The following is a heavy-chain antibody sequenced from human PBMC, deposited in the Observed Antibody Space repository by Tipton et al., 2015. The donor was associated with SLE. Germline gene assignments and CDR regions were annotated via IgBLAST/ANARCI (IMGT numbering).Heavy chain of an antibody. CDR2: ISSGGSTI. D-gene: IGHD2-21*02. CDR1: GFTFSSYE. Sequence: SLRLSCAASGFTFSSYEMNWVRQAPGKGLEWVSYISSGGSTIYYADSVKGRFTISRENAKNSLYLQMSSLRAEDTAVYYCVKDRTYCGGDCYSAEYFQDWGQGTLVTVSS. J-gene: IGHJ1*01. V-gene: IGHV3-48*03. CDR3: VKDRTYCGGDCYSAEYFQD.